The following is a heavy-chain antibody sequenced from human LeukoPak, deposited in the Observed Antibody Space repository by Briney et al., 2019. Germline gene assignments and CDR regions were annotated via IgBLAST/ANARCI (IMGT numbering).Heavy chain of an antibody. CDR3: ARTDYDILTGYLPFDY. CDR1: GGSISSYY. D-gene: IGHD3-9*01. V-gene: IGHV4-59*01. CDR2: IYYSGST. J-gene: IGHJ4*02. Sequence: SETLSLTCTVSGGSISSYYWSWIRQPPGKELERIGYIYYSGSTNYNPSLKSRVTISVDTSKNQFSLKLSSVTAADTAVYYCARTDYDILTGYLPFDYWGQGTLVTVSS.